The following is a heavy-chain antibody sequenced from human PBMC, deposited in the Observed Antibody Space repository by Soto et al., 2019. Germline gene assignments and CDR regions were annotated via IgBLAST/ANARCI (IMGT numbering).Heavy chain of an antibody. CDR1: GFRLSDSA. J-gene: IGHJ6*03. Sequence: EVQLLESGGGLVQPGGSLRLSCAASGFRLSDSAVSWVRQAPGKGLEWVSSLTVTGDSAFYSDSVKGRFTISRDISKSTLYLQMNILSAEDTAVYYCAKNGCSSPACYPYYYYVDVWGRGTTVTVSS. V-gene: IGHV3-23*01. CDR2: LTVTGDSA. D-gene: IGHD2-15*01. CDR3: AKNGCSSPACYPYYYYVDV.